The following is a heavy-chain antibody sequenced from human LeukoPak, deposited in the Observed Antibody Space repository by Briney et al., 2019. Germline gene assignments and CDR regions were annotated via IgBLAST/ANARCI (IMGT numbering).Heavy chain of an antibody. Sequence: GGSLRLSCAASGFTFSSYAMHWVRQAPGKGLEWVAVISYDGSNKYYADSVKGRFTISRDNSKNTLFLQMNSLRAEDTAVYYCATSNPTVFGVVIPYFDYWGQGTLVTVSS. V-gene: IGHV3-30-3*01. D-gene: IGHD3-3*01. J-gene: IGHJ4*02. CDR2: ISYDGSNK. CDR3: ATSNPTVFGVVIPYFDY. CDR1: GFTFSSYA.